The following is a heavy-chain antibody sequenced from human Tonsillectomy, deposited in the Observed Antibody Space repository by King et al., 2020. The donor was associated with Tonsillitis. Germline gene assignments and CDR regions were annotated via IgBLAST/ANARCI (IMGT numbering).Heavy chain of an antibody. V-gene: IGHV3-23*04. Sequence: DVQLVESGGGLVQPGGSLRLSCAASGFTFSSYAMSWVRQAPGKGLEWVSAISGSGGSTYYADSVKGRFTISRDNSKNTLYLQMNSLRAEDTAVYYCAKDLIERTGYGSGSYNGVFVDYWGQGTLVTVSS. CDR1: GFTFSSYA. CDR3: AKDLIERTGYGSGSYNGVFVDY. CDR2: ISGSGGST. J-gene: IGHJ4*02. D-gene: IGHD3-10*01.